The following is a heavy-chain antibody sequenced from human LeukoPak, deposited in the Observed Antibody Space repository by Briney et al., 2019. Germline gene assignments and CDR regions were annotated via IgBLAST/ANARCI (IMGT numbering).Heavy chain of an antibody. D-gene: IGHD2-2*02. V-gene: IGHV4-34*01. Sequence: SETLSLTCAVYGGSFSGYYWSWIRQPPGKGLEWIGEINHSGSTNYNPSLKSRVTISVDTSKNQFSLKLSSVTAADTAVYYCAARHCSTSCYKQRLNNFDYWGQGTLVTVSS. CDR3: AARHCSTSCYKQRLNNFDY. CDR2: INHSGST. J-gene: IGHJ4*02. CDR1: GGSFSGYY.